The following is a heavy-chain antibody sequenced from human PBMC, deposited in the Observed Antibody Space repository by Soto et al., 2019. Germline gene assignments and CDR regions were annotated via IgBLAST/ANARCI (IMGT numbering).Heavy chain of an antibody. CDR1: GGSISSYY. D-gene: IGHD3-22*01. CDR3: ARDGLRWVSPYDSSGYYFVPDYGMDV. J-gene: IGHJ6*02. CDR2: IYYSGST. Sequence: SETLSLTCTVSGGSISSYYWSWIRQPPGKGLEWIGYIYYSGSTNYNPSLKSRVTISVDTSKNQFSLKLSSVTAADTAVYYCARDGLRWVSPYDSSGYYFVPDYGMDVWGQGTTVTVSS. V-gene: IGHV4-59*01.